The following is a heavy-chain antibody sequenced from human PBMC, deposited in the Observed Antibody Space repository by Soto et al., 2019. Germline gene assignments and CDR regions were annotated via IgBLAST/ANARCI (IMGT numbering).Heavy chain of an antibody. V-gene: IGHV4-31*03. D-gene: IGHD3-22*01. CDR1: GGSISSGGYY. Sequence: PSETLSLTCTVSGGSISSGGYYWSWIRQHPGKGLEWIGYIYYSGSTYYNPSLKSRVTISVDTSKNQFSLKLSSVTAADTAVYYCASSLYYYDSSGYYPFDYWGQGTLVTVSS. J-gene: IGHJ4*02. CDR3: ASSLYYYDSSGYYPFDY. CDR2: IYYSGST.